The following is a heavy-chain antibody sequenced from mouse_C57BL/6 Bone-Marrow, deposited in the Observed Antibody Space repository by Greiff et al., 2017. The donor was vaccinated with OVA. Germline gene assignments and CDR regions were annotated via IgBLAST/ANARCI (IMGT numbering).Heavy chain of an antibody. J-gene: IGHJ4*01. CDR1: GYTFTSYW. V-gene: IGHV1-53*01. CDR3: ARGWLPYAMDY. D-gene: IGHD2-3*01. CDR2: INPRNGGT. Sequence: VQLQQSGTELVKPGASVKLSCKASGYTFTSYWIHWVKQRPGQGLEWIGNINPRNGGTDHSEKFKSKATLTVDKSSSTAYMQLSSLSSEESAAYYCARGWLPYAMDYWGQGTSVTVSA.